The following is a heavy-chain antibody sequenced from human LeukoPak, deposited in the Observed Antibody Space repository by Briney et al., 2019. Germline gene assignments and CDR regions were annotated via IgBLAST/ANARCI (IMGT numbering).Heavy chain of an antibody. J-gene: IGHJ3*02. CDR2: ISGSGDYT. Sequence: PGGSLRLSCAASGFTFTHYAMSWVRQAPGKGMEWVSGISGSGDYTYYADSLKGRFTIYRDNSKNTLYLQLNSLRAEDTALYYCAKDLTYYHGLGSSTNAFDIWGQGTMVTASS. CDR3: AKDLTYYHGLGSSTNAFDI. D-gene: IGHD3-10*01. CDR1: GFTFTHYA. V-gene: IGHV3-23*01.